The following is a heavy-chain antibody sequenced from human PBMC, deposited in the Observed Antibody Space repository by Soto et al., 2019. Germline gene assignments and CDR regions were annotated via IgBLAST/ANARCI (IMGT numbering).Heavy chain of an antibody. V-gene: IGHV3-33*01. J-gene: IGHJ6*03. CDR1: GFTFSSYG. Sequence: QVQLVESGGGVVQPGRSLRLPCAASGFTFSSYGMHWVRQAPGKGLEWVAVIWYDGSNKYYADSVKGRFTISRDNSKNTLYLQMNSLRAEDTAVYYCARDPNAFSRYYYYYMDVWGKGTTVTVSS. D-gene: IGHD1-1*01. CDR3: ARDPNAFSRYYYYYMDV. CDR2: IWYDGSNK.